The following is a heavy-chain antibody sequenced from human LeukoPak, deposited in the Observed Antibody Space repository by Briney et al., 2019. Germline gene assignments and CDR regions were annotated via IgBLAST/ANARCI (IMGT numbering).Heavy chain of an antibody. V-gene: IGHV1-18*01. CDR2: ISAYNGNT. CDR3: ARGLEWLTRRHTWFDP. Sequence: ASVKVSCKASGYTFTSYGISWVRQAPGQGLEWMGWISAYNGNTNYAQKLQGRVTMATDTSTSTAYMELRSLRSDDTAVYYCARGLEWLTRRHTWFDPWGQGTLVTVSS. D-gene: IGHD3-3*01. J-gene: IGHJ5*02. CDR1: GYTFTSYG.